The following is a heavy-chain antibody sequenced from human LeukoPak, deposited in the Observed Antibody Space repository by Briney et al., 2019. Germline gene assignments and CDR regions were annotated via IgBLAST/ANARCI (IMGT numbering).Heavy chain of an antibody. CDR2: IKEDGTGT. CDR3: GKGGRGIQTY. J-gene: IGHJ4*02. Sequence: GGSLRLSCAASGFMFSSNWMSWVRLAPGKGLEWVANIKEDGTGTYYVDSVKGRFTISRDNAKNSLYLQMNSLRVEDTAVYYWGKGGRGIQTYWGMGTLVTVSS. V-gene: IGHV3-7*03. D-gene: IGHD6-13*01. CDR1: GFMFSSNW.